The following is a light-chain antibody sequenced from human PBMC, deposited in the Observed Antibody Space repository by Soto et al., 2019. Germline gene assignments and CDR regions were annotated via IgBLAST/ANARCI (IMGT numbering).Light chain of an antibody. V-gene: IGKV3-15*01. J-gene: IGKJ3*01. CDR3: QQYNNWSPFT. CDR1: QSVSGN. CDR2: GAS. Sequence: EIVMAQSPATLSVSPGERATLSCRASQSVSGNLAWYQQKPGQAPRLLIYGASTRATGIPARFSGSGSGTEFTLTNSSLQSEDFAVYYCQQYNNWSPFTFGPGTKVDIK.